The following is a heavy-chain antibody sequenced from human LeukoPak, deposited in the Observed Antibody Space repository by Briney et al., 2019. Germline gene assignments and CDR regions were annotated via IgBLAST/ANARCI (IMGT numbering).Heavy chain of an antibody. CDR2: ISSSSSSI. V-gene: IGHV3-48*04. CDR3: ARGLVAAIRTMDY. CDR1: GFTFSTYS. D-gene: IGHD1-26*01. J-gene: IGHJ4*02. Sequence: PGGSLRLSCAASGFTFSTYSMNWVRQAPGKGLEWVSYISSSSSSIYSTDSVKGRFTISRDNAKNSLYLQMNSLRAEDTALYYCARGLVAAIRTMDYWGQGALVTVSS.